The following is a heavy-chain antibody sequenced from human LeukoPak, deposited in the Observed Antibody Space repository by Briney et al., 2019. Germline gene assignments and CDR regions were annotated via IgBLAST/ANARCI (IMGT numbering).Heavy chain of an antibody. Sequence: PGGSLRLSCAASGFTFSSYWMSWVRQAPGKGLEWVANIKQDGSEKYYVDSVKGRFTISRDNAKKSLYLQMNRLRAEDTAVYYCAREGPWQQLPIYYYYYYMDVWGKGTTVTVSS. CDR2: IKQDGSEK. CDR1: GFTFSSYW. V-gene: IGHV3-7*01. CDR3: AREGPWQQLPIYYYYYYMDV. D-gene: IGHD6-13*01. J-gene: IGHJ6*03.